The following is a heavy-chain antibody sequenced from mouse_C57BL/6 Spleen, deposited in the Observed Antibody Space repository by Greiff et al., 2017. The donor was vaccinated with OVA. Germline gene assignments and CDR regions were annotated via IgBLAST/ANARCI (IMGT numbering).Heavy chain of an antibody. CDR3: ARLGDYYGSSRYFDV. J-gene: IGHJ1*03. D-gene: IGHD1-1*01. CDR1: GYTFTSYW. CDR2: IYPSDSET. Sequence: QVQLQQPGAELVRPGSSVKLSCKASGYTFTSYWMDWVKQRPGQGLEWIGNIYPSDSETHYNQKFKDKATLTVDKSSSTAYMQLSSLTSEDSAVYYCARLGDYYGSSRYFDVWGTGTTVTVSS. V-gene: IGHV1-61*01.